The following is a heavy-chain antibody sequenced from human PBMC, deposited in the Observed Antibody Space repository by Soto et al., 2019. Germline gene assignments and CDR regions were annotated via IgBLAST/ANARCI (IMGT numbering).Heavy chain of an antibody. CDR3: AKDPGRGIMVYAPEPH. CDR1: GFTFSSYA. V-gene: IGHV3-23*01. Sequence: GGSLRLSCAASGFTFSSYAMSWVRQAPGKGLEWVSAISGSGGSTYYADSVKGRFTIARDNSKNTLYLQMNSLGAEDTAVYYCAKDPGRGIMVYAPEPHWGQGTLVTVSS. D-gene: IGHD2-8*01. J-gene: IGHJ4*02. CDR2: ISGSGGST.